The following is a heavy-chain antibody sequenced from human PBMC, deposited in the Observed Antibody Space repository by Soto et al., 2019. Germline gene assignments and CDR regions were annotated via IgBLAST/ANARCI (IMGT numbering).Heavy chain of an antibody. V-gene: IGHV4-34*09. J-gene: IGHJ6*02. D-gene: IGHD6-25*01. Sequence: SETLSLTCAVYGGSFSGYYWSWIRQPPGKGLEWIGEINHSGSTNYNPSLKSRVTISVDTSKNQFSLKLSSVTAADTAVYYCARVGGYYYYYYGMDVWGQGTTVTVSS. CDR3: ARVGGYYYYYYGMDV. CDR1: GGSFSGYY. CDR2: INHSGST.